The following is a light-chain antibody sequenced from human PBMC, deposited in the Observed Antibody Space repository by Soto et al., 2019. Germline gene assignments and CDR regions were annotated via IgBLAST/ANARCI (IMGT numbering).Light chain of an antibody. V-gene: IGKV3-20*01. CDR1: QSVSNNY. J-gene: IGKJ1*01. Sequence: EIVLTQSPGTLYLSPGERATLSCRASQSVSNNYLAWYQQKPGQAPRLLIYGESNRATGIPDRFSGSGSGTDFTLTISRLEPEDFAVYYCQQYGSSGTFGQGTKV. CDR3: QQYGSSGT. CDR2: GES.